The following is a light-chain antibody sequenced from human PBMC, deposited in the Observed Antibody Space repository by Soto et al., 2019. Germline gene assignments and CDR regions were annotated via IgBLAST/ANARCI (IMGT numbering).Light chain of an antibody. J-gene: IGKJ2*01. CDR2: AAS. CDR3: QQYGSSPPYT. CDR1: QRVGSNF. Sequence: EIVLTQSPGTLSLSPGERATLSCRASQRVGSNFLAWYQQKPGQAPRLLIYAASSRASGIPDRFSGSGSGTDFTLTISRLEPEDFAVYYCQQYGSSPPYTFGQGTKLEIK. V-gene: IGKV3-20*01.